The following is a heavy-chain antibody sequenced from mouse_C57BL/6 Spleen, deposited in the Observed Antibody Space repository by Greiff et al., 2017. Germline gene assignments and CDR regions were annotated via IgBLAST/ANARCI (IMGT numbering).Heavy chain of an antibody. CDR3: TSSAWCAY. V-gene: IGHV1-15*01. J-gene: IGHJ3*01. Sequence: QVQLKQSGAELVRPGASVTLSCKASGYTFTDYEMHWVKQTPVHGLEWIGAIDPETGGTAYNQKFKGKAILTADKSSSTAYMELRSLTSEDSAVYYCTSSAWCAYWGQGTLVTVSA. CDR2: IDPETGGT. CDR1: GYTFTDYE.